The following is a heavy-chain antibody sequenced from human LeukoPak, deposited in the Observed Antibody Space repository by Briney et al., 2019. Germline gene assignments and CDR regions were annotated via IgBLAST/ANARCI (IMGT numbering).Heavy chain of an antibody. CDR3: ARHEVVVPAAFDY. V-gene: IGHV4-39*01. J-gene: IGHJ4*02. D-gene: IGHD2-2*01. CDR2: IYYSGST. CDR1: GGSISSSSYY. Sequence: PSETLSLTCTVSGGSISSSSYYWGWIRQPPGKGLEWIGGIYYSGSTYYNPSLKSRVTISADTSKNQFSLKLSSVTAADTAVYYCARHEVVVPAAFDYWGQGTLVTVSS.